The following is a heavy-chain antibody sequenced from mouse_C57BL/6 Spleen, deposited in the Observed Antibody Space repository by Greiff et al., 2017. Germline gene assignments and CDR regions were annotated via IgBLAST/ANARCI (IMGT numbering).Heavy chain of an antibody. Sequence: DVHLVESGGDLVKPGGSLKLSCAASGFTFSSYGMSWVRQTPDKRLEWVATISSGGSYTYYPDSVKGRFTISRDNAKNTLYLQMSSLKSEDTAMYYCARHEYYDYDEAWFAYWGQGTLVTVSA. CDR3: ARHEYYDYDEAWFAY. V-gene: IGHV5-6*01. D-gene: IGHD2-4*01. CDR2: ISSGGSYT. J-gene: IGHJ3*01. CDR1: GFTFSSYG.